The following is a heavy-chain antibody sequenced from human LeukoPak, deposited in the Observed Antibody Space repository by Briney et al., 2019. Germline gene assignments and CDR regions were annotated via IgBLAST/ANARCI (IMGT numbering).Heavy chain of an antibody. Sequence: SVKVSCKASGFTFTSSAMQWVRQARGQRLEWIGWIVVGSGNTNYAQKFQERVTITRDVSTSTAYMELSSLRSEDTAVYYCAADTFLWQQLVDAFDIWGQGTMVTVSS. J-gene: IGHJ3*02. CDR2: IVVGSGNT. CDR1: GFTFTSSA. V-gene: IGHV1-58*02. CDR3: AADTFLWQQLVDAFDI. D-gene: IGHD6-13*01.